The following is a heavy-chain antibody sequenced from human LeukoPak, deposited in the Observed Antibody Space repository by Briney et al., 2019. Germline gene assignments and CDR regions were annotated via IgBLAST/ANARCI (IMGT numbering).Heavy chain of an antibody. J-gene: IGHJ4*02. CDR1: GGSIRSSNCY. Sequence: SETLSLTCSVSGGSIRSSNCYWGWIRQPPGMGLEWIGSIFDRGTTYYNPSLKSRVTISVDTSENQFSLRLTSVTAADTAVYFCARHEEEDGYNAKSPDHWGQGTLVTVSS. CDR2: IFDRGTT. V-gene: IGHV4-39*01. D-gene: IGHD5-24*01. CDR3: ARHEEEDGYNAKSPDH.